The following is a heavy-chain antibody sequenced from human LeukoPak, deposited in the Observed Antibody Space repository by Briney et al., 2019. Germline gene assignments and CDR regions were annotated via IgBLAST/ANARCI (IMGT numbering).Heavy chain of an antibody. CDR1: GFTFSSYT. D-gene: IGHD4-11*01. CDR3: ARDLTVTSTCWFDR. V-gene: IGHV3-21*01. J-gene: IGHJ5*02. Sequence: GGSLRLSCAVSGFTFSSYTMNWVRQAPGKGLEWVSSITSSSTYIYYADSVKGRFTISRDNAKNSLYLQMNSVRAEDTAMYYCARDLTVTSTCWFDRWGQGTLVTVSS. CDR2: ITSSSTYI.